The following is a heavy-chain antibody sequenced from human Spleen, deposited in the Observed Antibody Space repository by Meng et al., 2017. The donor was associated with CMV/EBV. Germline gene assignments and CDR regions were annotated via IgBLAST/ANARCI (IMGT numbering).Heavy chain of an antibody. CDR1: GFTFNNYN. J-gene: IGHJ3*02. CDR3: AKGPLPWFGEDAFDI. D-gene: IGHD3-10*01. CDR2: ISGDSDYT. Sequence: GESLKISCAASGFTFNNYNMNWVRQAPGRGLEWVASISGDSDYTNYADSVKGRFTISRDNAKNSLYLQMNSLRAEDTALYYCAKGPLPWFGEDAFDIWGQGTMVTVSS. V-gene: IGHV3-21*04.